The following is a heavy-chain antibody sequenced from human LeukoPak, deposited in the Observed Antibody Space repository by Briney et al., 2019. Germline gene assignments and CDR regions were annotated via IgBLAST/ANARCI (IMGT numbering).Heavy chain of an antibody. D-gene: IGHD3-10*01. J-gene: IGHJ6*02. CDR1: GGTFSSYA. V-gene: IGHV1-69*04. CDR3: AREWRGSYYYYGIDV. Sequence: SVKVSCKASGGTFSSYAISWVRQAPGQGLEWMGRIIAFFGIANYAQKFQGRVTITAEKSTSTAYMELSSLRSEDTAVYYCAREWRGSYYYYGIDVWGQGTTVTVSS. CDR2: IIAFFGIA.